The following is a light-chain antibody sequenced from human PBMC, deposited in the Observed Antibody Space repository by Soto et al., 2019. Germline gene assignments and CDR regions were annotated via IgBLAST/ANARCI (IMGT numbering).Light chain of an antibody. V-gene: IGLV1-44*01. CDR1: SYNIGSNA. Sequence: QSVLTQPPSASGTPGQWVTISCSGASYNIGSNAVNCYKQLPGRTPTLLLFSNSHRPSGVPGRFSVSKSGTSTSLAISGLHSEDEAEYYCAAWDASLNGVVFGGGTQLTVL. CDR3: AAWDASLNGVV. J-gene: IGLJ2*01. CDR2: SNS.